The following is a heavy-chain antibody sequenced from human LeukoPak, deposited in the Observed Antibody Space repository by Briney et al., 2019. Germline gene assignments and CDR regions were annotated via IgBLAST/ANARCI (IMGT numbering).Heavy chain of an antibody. V-gene: IGHV4-34*01. CDR1: IDSFSNYH. D-gene: IGHD1-26*01. J-gene: IGHJ5*02. CDR3: ARGQGATVPQVGKNWFDP. CDR2: VNESGGT. Sequence: SETLSFTCAVYIDSFSNYHWNWIRQTPAKGMEWIGEVNESGGTNISPSLRSRVILSVGTSKNQFSLKLISVTVADTAIYYCARGQGATVPQVGKNWFDPWGQGTRVTVSS.